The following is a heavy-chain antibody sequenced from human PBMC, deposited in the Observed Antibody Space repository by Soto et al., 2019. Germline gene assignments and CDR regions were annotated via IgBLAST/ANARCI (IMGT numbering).Heavy chain of an antibody. CDR3: ARDIREDSGYDFGAFDI. CDR1: GFTFSSYS. Sequence: GGSLRLSCAASGFTFSSYSMNWVRQAPGKGLEWVSYISSSSSTIYYADSVKGRFTISRDNAKNSLYLQMNSLRAEDTAVYYCARDIREDSGYDFGAFDIWGQGTMVTVSS. V-gene: IGHV3-48*01. J-gene: IGHJ3*02. D-gene: IGHD5-12*01. CDR2: ISSSSSTI.